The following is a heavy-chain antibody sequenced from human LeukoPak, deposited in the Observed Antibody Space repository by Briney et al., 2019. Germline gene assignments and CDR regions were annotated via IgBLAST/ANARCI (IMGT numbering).Heavy chain of an antibody. J-gene: IGHJ4*02. CDR3: ARDDSTSWYQEY. V-gene: IGHV3-48*02. CDR1: GFSFSSYS. CDR2: INSGSDSI. Sequence: GRSLRLSCAASGFSFSSYSMNWVRQAPGKGLEWVSYINSGSDSIYYAASVKGRFTNSRDNAKNSLYLQMDSLRDGDTAVYYCARDDSTSWYQEYWGQGTLVTVSS. D-gene: IGHD6-13*01.